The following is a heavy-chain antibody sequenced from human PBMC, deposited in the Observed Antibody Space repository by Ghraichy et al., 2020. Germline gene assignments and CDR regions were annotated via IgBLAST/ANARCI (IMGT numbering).Heavy chain of an antibody. Sequence: ASVKVSCKASGYTFTSYGISWVRQAPGQGLEWMGWISAYNGNTNYAQKLQGRVTMTTDTSTSTAYMELRSLRSDDTAVYYCARVKYYYDSSGYGDYYYYYMDVWGKGTTVTVSS. J-gene: IGHJ6*03. CDR2: ISAYNGNT. CDR1: GYTFTSYG. V-gene: IGHV1-18*01. D-gene: IGHD3-22*01. CDR3: ARVKYYYDSSGYGDYYYYYMDV.